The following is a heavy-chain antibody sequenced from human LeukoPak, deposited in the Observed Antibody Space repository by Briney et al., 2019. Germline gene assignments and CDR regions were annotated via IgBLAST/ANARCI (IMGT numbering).Heavy chain of an antibody. J-gene: IGHJ4*02. CDR3: ARTHSGGSCYSDY. CDR2: ISGSGGSI. V-gene: IGHV3-23*01. Sequence: GGSLRLSCAASGFTFSSYAMSWVRQAPGKGLEWVSAISGSGGSIYYADSVKGRFTISRDNAKNSLYLQMNSLRAEDTAVYYCARTHSGGSCYSDYWGQGTLVTVSS. CDR1: GFTFSSYA. D-gene: IGHD2-15*01.